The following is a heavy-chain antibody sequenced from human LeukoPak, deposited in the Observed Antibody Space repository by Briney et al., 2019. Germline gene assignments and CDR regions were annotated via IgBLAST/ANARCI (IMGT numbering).Heavy chain of an antibody. CDR3: AKDGGGSCYSGPCYYNGMDV. CDR2: IRGSGGST. V-gene: IGHV3-23*01. J-gene: IGHJ6*02. Sequence: PGGSLRLSCAASGFTFSSYDMNWVRRAPGPGLEWVAAIRGSGGSTYYVDSVKGRFTISRDNSKNTLSLQMNRLRSEDTAIYYCAKDGGGSCYSGPCYYNGMDVWGQGTTVTVSS. D-gene: IGHD2-15*01. CDR1: GFTFSSYD.